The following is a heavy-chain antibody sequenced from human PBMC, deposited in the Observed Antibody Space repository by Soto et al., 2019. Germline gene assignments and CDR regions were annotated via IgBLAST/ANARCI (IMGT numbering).Heavy chain of an antibody. Sequence: ASVKVSCKASGYTFTSYGISWVRQAPGQGLEWMGWISAYNGNTNYAQKLQGRVTMTTDTSTSTAYMELRSLRSDDTAVYYCAREWELLGDLSYYYYGMDVWGQGTTVTVSS. CDR1: GYTFTSYG. V-gene: IGHV1-18*01. CDR3: AREWELLGDLSYYYYGMDV. CDR2: ISAYNGNT. J-gene: IGHJ6*02. D-gene: IGHD1-26*01.